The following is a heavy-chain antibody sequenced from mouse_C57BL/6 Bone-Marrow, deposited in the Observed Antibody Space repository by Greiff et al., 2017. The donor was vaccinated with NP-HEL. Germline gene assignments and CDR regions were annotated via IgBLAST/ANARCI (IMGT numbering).Heavy chain of an antibody. CDR1: GFNIKDDY. V-gene: IGHV14-4*01. D-gene: IGHD1-1*01. CDR3: TSITTVVANYAMDY. J-gene: IGHJ4*01. Sequence: EVKLQESGAELVRPGASVKLSCTASGFNIKDDYMHWVKQRPEQGLEWIGWIDPENGDTEYASRFQGKATITADTSSHTAYLPLSSLTSEDTAVYYGTSITTVVANYAMDYWGQGTSVTVSS. CDR2: IDPENGDT.